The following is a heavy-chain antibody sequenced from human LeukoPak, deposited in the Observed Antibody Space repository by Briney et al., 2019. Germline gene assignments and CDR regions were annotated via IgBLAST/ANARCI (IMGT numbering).Heavy chain of an antibody. CDR3: ARHADLLRFGELLSGWFDP. J-gene: IGHJ5*02. Sequence: SETLSLTCTVSGGSISSSSYYWGWIRQPPGKGLEWIGSIYYSGSTYYNPSLKSRVTISVDTSKNQFSLKLSSVTAADTAVYYCARHADLLRFGELLSGWFDPWGQGTLVTVSS. CDR1: GGSISSSSYY. CDR2: IYYSGST. D-gene: IGHD3-10*01. V-gene: IGHV4-39*01.